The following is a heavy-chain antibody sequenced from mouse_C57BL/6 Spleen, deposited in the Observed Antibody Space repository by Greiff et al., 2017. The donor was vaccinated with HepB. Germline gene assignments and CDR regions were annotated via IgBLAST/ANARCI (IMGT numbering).Heavy chain of an antibody. CDR1: GFTFSDYY. J-gene: IGHJ2*01. CDR3: ARERYDYDGAYFDY. Sequence: EVKVVESEGGLVQPGSSMKLSCTASGFTFSDYYMAWVRQVPEKGLEWVANINYDGSSTYYLDSLKSRFIISRDNAKNILYLQMSSLKSEDTATYYCARERYDYDGAYFDYWGQGTTLTVSS. V-gene: IGHV5-16*01. D-gene: IGHD2-4*01. CDR2: INYDGSST.